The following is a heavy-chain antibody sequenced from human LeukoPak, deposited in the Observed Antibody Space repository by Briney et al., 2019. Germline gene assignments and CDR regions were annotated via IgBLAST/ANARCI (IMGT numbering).Heavy chain of an antibody. Sequence: SETLSLTCTVPGGSINSSSYYWGWIRQPPGKGLEWIGSIFYSGNTYDNPSLKSRVTISVDTSKNQFSLKLNSVTAADTAVYYCARGQYDSGSRYDIWGQGTMVTVSS. CDR1: GGSINSSSYY. J-gene: IGHJ3*02. V-gene: IGHV4-39*01. CDR2: IFYSGNT. CDR3: ARGQYDSGSRYDI. D-gene: IGHD3-10*01.